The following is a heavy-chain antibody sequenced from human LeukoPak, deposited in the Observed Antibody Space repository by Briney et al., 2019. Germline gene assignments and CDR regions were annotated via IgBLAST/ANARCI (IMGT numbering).Heavy chain of an antibody. J-gene: IGHJ2*01. CDR3: VRVLSCDYHRGDYWYFDL. V-gene: IGHV1-46*01. D-gene: IGHD4-17*01. CDR1: GYTFTSYY. CDR2: INPSGGST. Sequence: ASAKVSCKASGYTFTSYYMHWVRQAPGQGLEWMGIINPSGGSTSYAQKFQGRVTMTRDTSTSTVYMELSSLRSEDTAVHYCVRVLSCDYHRGDYWYFDLWGRGTLVTVSS.